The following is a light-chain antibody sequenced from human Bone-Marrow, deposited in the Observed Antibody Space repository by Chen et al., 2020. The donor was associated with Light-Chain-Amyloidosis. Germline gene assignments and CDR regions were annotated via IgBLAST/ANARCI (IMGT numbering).Light chain of an antibody. CDR2: SNN. J-gene: IGLJ3*02. CDR1: SSNIGTNT. CDR3: AAWDDSRMGHWV. V-gene: IGLV1-44*01. Sequence: QSVLTQPPSASGTPGQRVTISCSGSSSNIGTNTVNWYQHLPGTAPKLLIYSNNERPSGVPDRFSGATSGTSASLASSGRQSEDEADYYCAAWDDSRMGHWVFGGGTKLTVL.